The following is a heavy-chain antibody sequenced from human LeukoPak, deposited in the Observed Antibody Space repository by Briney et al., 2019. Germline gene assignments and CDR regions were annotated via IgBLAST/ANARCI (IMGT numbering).Heavy chain of an antibody. D-gene: IGHD3-22*01. Sequence: GRSLRLSCAASGFTFSIYGMHWVRQAPGKGLEWVAVISYDGSNIYYADSVKGRFAISRDNSKNTLYLQMNSLRPEDTAVYYCARPYYYDSSGLYYWGQGTLVTVSS. V-gene: IGHV3-30*03. CDR2: ISYDGSNI. CDR1: GFTFSIYG. CDR3: ARPYYYDSSGLYY. J-gene: IGHJ4*02.